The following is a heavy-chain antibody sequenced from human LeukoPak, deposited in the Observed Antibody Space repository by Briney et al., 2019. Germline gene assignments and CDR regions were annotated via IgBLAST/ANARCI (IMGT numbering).Heavy chain of an antibody. Sequence: ASVKVSCKASGYTFTGYYMHWVRQAPGQGLEWMGWINPNSGGTNYAQKLQGRVTMTTDTSTSTAYMELRSLRSDDTAVYYCARESSAVVVPAAINYYYYYMDVWGKGTTVTISS. D-gene: IGHD2-2*01. CDR3: ARESSAVVVPAAINYYYYYMDV. J-gene: IGHJ6*03. CDR1: GYTFTGYY. V-gene: IGHV1-2*02. CDR2: INPNSGGT.